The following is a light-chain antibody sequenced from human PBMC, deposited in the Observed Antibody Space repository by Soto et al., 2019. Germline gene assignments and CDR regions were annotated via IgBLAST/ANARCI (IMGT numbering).Light chain of an antibody. V-gene: IGKV3-20*01. J-gene: IGKJ4*01. CDR2: VES. Sequence: EIVFTQSPCTLSLSQLERSTLPCGAIQSVPSIYIALAQQKPGQAPRLLISVESVMAIGGPDRFSFSGSGSDIELTITRLEPEDFAVYYCRRYGKTLGFAFGEGTKVDIK. CDR3: RRYGKTLGFA. CDR1: QSVPSIY.